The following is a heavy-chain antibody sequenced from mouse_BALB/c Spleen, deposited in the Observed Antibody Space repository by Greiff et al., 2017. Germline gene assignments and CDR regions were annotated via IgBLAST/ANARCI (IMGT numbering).Heavy chain of an antibody. CDR3: ARDLSSYEKAMDY. D-gene: IGHD1-1*01. Sequence: QVQLKQSGPGLVAPSQCLSITCTVSGFSLTGYGVNWVRQPPGKGLEWLGMIWGDGSTDYNSALKSRLSISKDNTKSQVFLKMNSLRTDDTAMYYCARDLSSYEKAMDYWGQGTSVTVSS. J-gene: IGHJ4*01. CDR1: GFSLTGYG. CDR2: IWGDGST. V-gene: IGHV2-6-7*01.